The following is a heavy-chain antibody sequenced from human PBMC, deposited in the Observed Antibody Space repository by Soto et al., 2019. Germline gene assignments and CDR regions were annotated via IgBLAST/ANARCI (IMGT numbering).Heavy chain of an antibody. V-gene: IGHV4-59*01. J-gene: IGHJ4*02. Sequence: KSSESLSLTCAVSGGSISSYEWSWIRQPPGKGLEWIGYIYYSGSTNYNPSLKSRVTISVDTSKNQFSLKLSSVTAADTAVYYCARGRVVWSSINFDYWGQGTLVTVSS. CDR2: IYYSGST. CDR1: GGSISSYE. CDR3: ARGRVVWSSINFDY. D-gene: IGHD2-2*01.